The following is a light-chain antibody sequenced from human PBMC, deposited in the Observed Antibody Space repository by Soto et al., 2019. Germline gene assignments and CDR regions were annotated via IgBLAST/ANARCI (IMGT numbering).Light chain of an antibody. CDR2: AAS. Sequence: DIQMTQSPSSLSASVGDRVTITCRASQSISSYLNWYQQKPGKAPKLLIYAASSLQSGVPSRFSGRGSGTDFTLTISSLQPEDFATYYCQQSYSFGQGTKLEIK. V-gene: IGKV1-39*01. CDR3: QQSYS. J-gene: IGKJ2*01. CDR1: QSISSY.